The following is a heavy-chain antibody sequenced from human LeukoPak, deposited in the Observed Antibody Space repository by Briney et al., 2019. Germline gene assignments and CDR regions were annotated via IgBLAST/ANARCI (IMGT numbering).Heavy chain of an antibody. CDR2: ISGSTGDT. D-gene: IGHD4-17*01. CDR3: ARDENYGIFFNVDY. V-gene: IGHV1-18*01. Sequence: ASVKVSCKASGYSFVLYGISWVRQAPGEGPEWMGWISGSTGDTNYAQKLQGRVTMTADTSTSTAYMELRSLRSDDTAVYYCARDENYGIFFNVDYWGQGTLATVSS. CDR1: GYSFVLYG. J-gene: IGHJ4*02.